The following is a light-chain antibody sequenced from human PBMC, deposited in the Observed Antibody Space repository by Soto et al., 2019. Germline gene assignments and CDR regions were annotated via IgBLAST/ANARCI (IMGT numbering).Light chain of an antibody. CDR1: QSVSSSF. J-gene: IGKJ1*01. V-gene: IGKV3-20*01. CDR2: GAY. Sequence: EIVLTQSPGTLSLSPGERATLSCRASQSVSSSFLAWYQQKPGQAPRLLIYGAYNRATGIPDRFSGSGSGTAFTLTISRLEPEDFAVYYCQQYVTSSWAFGQGSKVAIE. CDR3: QQYVTSSWA.